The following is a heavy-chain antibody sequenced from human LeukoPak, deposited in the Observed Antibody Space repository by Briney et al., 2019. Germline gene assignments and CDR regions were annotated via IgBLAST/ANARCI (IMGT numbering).Heavy chain of an antibody. CDR1: GGSINSYY. Sequence: KPSETLSLTCTVSGGSINSYYWSWIRQPAGKGLEWIGRIYSSGSTNYNPSLKSRVSMSVDTSKNQFSLKLTSVTAADTAVYYCARGGKATVVTMWGQGILLTVSS. CDR2: IYSSGST. J-gene: IGHJ4*02. V-gene: IGHV4-4*07. D-gene: IGHD4-23*01. CDR3: ARGGKATVVTM.